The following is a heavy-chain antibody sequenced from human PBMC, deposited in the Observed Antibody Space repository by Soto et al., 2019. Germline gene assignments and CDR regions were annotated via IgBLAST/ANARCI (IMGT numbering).Heavy chain of an antibody. Sequence: LGGSLRLSCAASGLTFSDYYMSWIRQAPGKGLEWVSYISSSSSYTNYADSVKGRFTISRDNAKNSLYLQMNSLRAEDTAVYYLARIEIWPAPPFDYWGQKTLGTVS. D-gene: IGHD3-16*01. CDR3: ARIEIWPAPPFDY. J-gene: IGHJ4*02. CDR2: ISSSSSYT. V-gene: IGHV3-11*06. CDR1: GLTFSDYY.